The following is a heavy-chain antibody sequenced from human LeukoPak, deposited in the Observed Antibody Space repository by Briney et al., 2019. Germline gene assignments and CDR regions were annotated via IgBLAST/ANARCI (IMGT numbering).Heavy chain of an antibody. CDR3: ARLSTGGSYDDY. CDR2: INPNSGGT. V-gene: IGHV1-2*02. D-gene: IGHD1-26*01. CDR1: GYTFTVYY. J-gene: IGHJ4*01. Sequence: ASVKLSRKASGYTFTVYYMHWVRQAPGQGLEWMGWINPNSGGTNYAQKFQGRVTMTRDTSISTAYMELSRLRSDDTAVYYCARLSTGGSYDDYWGPVVLVSVSS.